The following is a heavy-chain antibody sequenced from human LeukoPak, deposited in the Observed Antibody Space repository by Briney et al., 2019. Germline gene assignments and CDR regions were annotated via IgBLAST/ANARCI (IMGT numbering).Heavy chain of an antibody. Sequence: RESLRLSCAASGISFSTSGMHWVRQAPGKGLEWVAFMWFDGSSEYYADSVKGRFTSSRDNSKATVYLQMNSLRAEDTAMYYCARDKGTVGIDNWGQGALVSVSS. CDR1: GISFSTSG. CDR3: ARDKGTVGIDN. J-gene: IGHJ4*02. V-gene: IGHV3-33*01. D-gene: IGHD1-26*01. CDR2: MWFDGSSE.